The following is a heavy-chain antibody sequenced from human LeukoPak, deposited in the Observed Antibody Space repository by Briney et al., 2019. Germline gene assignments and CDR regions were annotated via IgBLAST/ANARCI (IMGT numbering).Heavy chain of an antibody. CDR3: AREAYYYDSSGYSYYYYYMDV. CDR2: ISHIGTA. CDR1: GGSISSVGNS. Sequence: SETLSLTCAVAGGSISSVGNSWNWIRQTPGMGLEWIGYISHIGTAYYNTSLQSRVSISFDTSRNEFSLKLSSVTAADTAVYYCAREAYYYDSSGYSYYYYYMDVWGKGTTVTISS. V-gene: IGHV4-30-4*07. J-gene: IGHJ6*03. D-gene: IGHD3-22*01.